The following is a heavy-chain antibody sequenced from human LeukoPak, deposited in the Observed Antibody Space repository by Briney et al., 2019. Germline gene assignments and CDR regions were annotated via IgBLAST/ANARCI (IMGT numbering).Heavy chain of an antibody. Sequence: ASVKVSCKVSGYTLTELSMHWVRQAPGKGLEWMGGFDPEDGETIYAQKFQGRVTMTEDTSTDTAYMELSSLRSEDTAVYYCARARYYDILTGLRGGGNYFDYWGQGTLVTVSS. D-gene: IGHD3-9*01. V-gene: IGHV1-24*01. CDR2: FDPEDGET. CDR3: ARARYYDILTGLRGGGNYFDY. J-gene: IGHJ4*02. CDR1: GYTLTELS.